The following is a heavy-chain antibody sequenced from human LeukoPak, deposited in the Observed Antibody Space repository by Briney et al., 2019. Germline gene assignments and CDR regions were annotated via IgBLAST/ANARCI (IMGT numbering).Heavy chain of an antibody. CDR2: VYSGGST. CDR3: ARGEDYGDYFDY. V-gene: IGHV3-53*01. CDR1: GFPFSSYW. J-gene: IGHJ4*02. D-gene: IGHD4-17*01. Sequence: GGSLRLSCVASGFPFSSYWMTWVRQAPGKGLEWVSVVYSGGSTYYADSVRGRFTISRDNSKNTLYLQMNSLRAEDTAVYYCARGEDYGDYFDYWGQGTLVTVSS.